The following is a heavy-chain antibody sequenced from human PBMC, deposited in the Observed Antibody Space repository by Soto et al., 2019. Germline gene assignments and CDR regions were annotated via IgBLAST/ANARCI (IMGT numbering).Heavy chain of an antibody. Sequence: GGSLRLSCAASGFTFINYGMLLVRQAPGKGLEWVAIISYDGSVKYFGDSVKGRFTISRDDSQHTLFLQMSSLRAEDTAVYYCAKPSEPFRAPYYFDSWGQGTLVTVSS. CDR2: ISYDGSVK. CDR3: AKPSEPFRAPYYFDS. V-gene: IGHV3-30*18. CDR1: GFTFINYG. D-gene: IGHD1-26*01. J-gene: IGHJ4*02.